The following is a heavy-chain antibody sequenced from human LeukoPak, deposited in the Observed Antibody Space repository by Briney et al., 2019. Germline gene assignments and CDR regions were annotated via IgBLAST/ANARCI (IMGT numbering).Heavy chain of an antibody. CDR3: ARDNPDYDFWSGPFDY. V-gene: IGHV3-7*01. CDR2: IKQDGSEK. Sequence: GGSLRLSCAASGFTFSSYWMSWVRQAPGKGLEWVANIKQDGSEKYYVDSVKGRFTISRDNAKNSLYLQMNSLRAEDTAVYYCARDNPDYDFWSGPFDYWGQGTLVTVSS. D-gene: IGHD3-3*01. CDR1: GFTFSSYW. J-gene: IGHJ4*02.